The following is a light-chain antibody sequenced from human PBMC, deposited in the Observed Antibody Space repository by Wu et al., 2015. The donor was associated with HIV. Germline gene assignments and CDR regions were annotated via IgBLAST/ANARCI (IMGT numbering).Light chain of an antibody. CDR3: QQYGSSSYT. J-gene: IGKJ2*01. CDR2: SAS. CDR1: QSINYN. V-gene: IGKV3-20*01. Sequence: EIVMTQSPATLSVSPGERATLSCRASQSINYNLAWYQQKPGLPPRLLIYSASSRATHIPDRFSGSGSGTDFTLTISRLEPEDFAVYYCQQYGSSSYTFGQGTKLEIK.